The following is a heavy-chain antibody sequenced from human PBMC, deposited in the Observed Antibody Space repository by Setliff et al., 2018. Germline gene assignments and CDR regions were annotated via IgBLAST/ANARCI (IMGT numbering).Heavy chain of an antibody. CDR2: INNYNFNT. Sequence: ASVKVSCKASGYTFTNFGITWVRQAPGQGLEWMGRINNYNFNTNYAQKLQGRVTMAIDTSTSTAYMELRSLRSDDTAVYYCARINFYDSTAYYYAPHHWGQGTLVTVSS. J-gene: IGHJ5*02. CDR1: GYTFTNFG. V-gene: IGHV1-18*01. CDR3: ARINFYDSTAYYYAPHH. D-gene: IGHD3-22*01.